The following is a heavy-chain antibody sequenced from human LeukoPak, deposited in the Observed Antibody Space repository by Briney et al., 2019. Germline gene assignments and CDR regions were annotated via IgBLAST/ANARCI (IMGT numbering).Heavy chain of an antibody. CDR2: IFASGST. V-gene: IGHV4-4*07. J-gene: IGHJ4*02. D-gene: IGHD3-9*01. Sequence: PSETLSLTCTVSGGSIGGYSWHWIRQPAANVLEWIGRIFASGSTDYNPSLKSRLTMSIDTSNKQFSLRLTSVTDADTAVYYCARFYFDSVGHYFDYWGQGTPVTVSS. CDR1: GGSIGGYS. CDR3: ARFYFDSVGHYFDY.